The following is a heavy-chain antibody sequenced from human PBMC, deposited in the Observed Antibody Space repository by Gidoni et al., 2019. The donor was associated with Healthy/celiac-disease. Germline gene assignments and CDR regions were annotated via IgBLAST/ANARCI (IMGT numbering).Heavy chain of an antibody. J-gene: IGHJ6*02. D-gene: IGHD1-26*01. Sequence: QVQLQESGPGLVKPSETLSLTCPVSGSSISSYYWSWIRQPPGKGLEWIGYIYYSGSTNYNPSLKSRVTISVDTSKNQFSLKLSSVTAADTAVYYCARGIVGATIPETGPYGMDVWGQGTTVTVSS. V-gene: IGHV4-59*08. CDR3: ARGIVGATIPETGPYGMDV. CDR1: GSSISSYY. CDR2: IYYSGST.